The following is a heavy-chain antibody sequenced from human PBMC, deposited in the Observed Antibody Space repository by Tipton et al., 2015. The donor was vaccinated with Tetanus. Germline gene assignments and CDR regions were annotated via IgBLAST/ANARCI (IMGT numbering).Heavy chain of an antibody. Sequence: GLVKPSQTLSLTCAISGDSVSSNSAAWNWIRQSPSRGLEWLGRTYYRSKWYNDYAVSVKSRITINPDTSKNQFSLQLNSVTPEEAAFYYCASHYGSGSDDAFDIWGQGTMVTVSS. CDR1: GDSVSSNSAA. J-gene: IGHJ3*02. CDR3: ASHYGSGSDDAFDI. D-gene: IGHD3-10*01. V-gene: IGHV6-1*01. CDR2: TYYRSKWYN.